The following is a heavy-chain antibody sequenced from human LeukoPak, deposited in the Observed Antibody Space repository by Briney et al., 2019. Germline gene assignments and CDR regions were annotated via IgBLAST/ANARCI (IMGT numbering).Heavy chain of an antibody. CDR3: ARVLCSSTSCYGVLGGDFDY. V-gene: IGHV4-61*02. J-gene: IGHJ4*02. CDR2: IYTSGST. Sequence: SETLSLTCTVSGGSISSGSYYWSWIRQPAGKGLEWIGRIYTSGSTYYNPSLKSRVTISVDTSKNQFSLKLSSVTAADTAVYYCARVLCSSTSCYGVLGGDFDYWGQGTLVTVSS. D-gene: IGHD2-2*01. CDR1: GGSISSGSYY.